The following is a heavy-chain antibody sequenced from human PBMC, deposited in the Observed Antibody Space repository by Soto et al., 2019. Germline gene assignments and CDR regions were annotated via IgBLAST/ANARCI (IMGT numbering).Heavy chain of an antibody. Sequence: SETLSLTCAVYGGSFSGYYWSWIRQPPGKGLEWIGEINHSGSTNYNPSLKSRVTISVDTSKNQFSLKLSSVTAADTAVYYCSRVTGVLRYFDWLFLRPTSCDYWGQGTLVTVSS. CDR3: SRVTGVLRYFDWLFLRPTSCDY. D-gene: IGHD3-9*01. CDR2: INHSGST. J-gene: IGHJ4*02. CDR1: GGSFSGYY. V-gene: IGHV4-34*01.